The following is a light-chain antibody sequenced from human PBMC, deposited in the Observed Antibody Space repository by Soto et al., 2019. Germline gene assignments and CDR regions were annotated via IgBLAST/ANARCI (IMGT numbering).Light chain of an antibody. CDR1: STNIGRNS. V-gene: IGLV1-44*01. CDR3: AAWDDILNGYV. J-gene: IGLJ1*01. CDR2: NNN. Sequence: QSVLTQPPSASGTPGQRVIISCSGRSTNIGRNSVSWYQQFPGAAPKLLIYNNNQRPSGVPARLSGSKSGTSASLAISGLQSGDEVDYYCAAWDDILNGYVFGTGTKLTVL.